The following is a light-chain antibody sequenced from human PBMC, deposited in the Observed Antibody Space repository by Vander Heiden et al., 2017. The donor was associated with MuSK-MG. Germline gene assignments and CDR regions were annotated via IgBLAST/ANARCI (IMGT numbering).Light chain of an antibody. V-gene: IGLV2-23*01. CDR3: CSDAGSSTLV. Sequence: QSALTQPASVSGSPGQSITISCTGASSDVGSYNLVSWYQQHPGKAPKLMIYEGSKRPSGVSNRFSGSKSGNTASLTISRRKAEDEADYYCCSDAGSSTLVFGGGTKLTVL. CDR1: SSDVGSYNL. J-gene: IGLJ2*01. CDR2: EGS.